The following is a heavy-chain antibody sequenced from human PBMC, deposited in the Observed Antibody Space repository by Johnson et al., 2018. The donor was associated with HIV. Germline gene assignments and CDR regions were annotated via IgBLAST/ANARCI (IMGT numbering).Heavy chain of an antibody. CDR2: ISWNSGSI. CDR3: ARDRRNYYDSSGYADYDAFDI. J-gene: IGHJ3*02. Sequence: VQLVESGGGVVRPGGSLRLSCAASGLTFTNYAMNWVRQAPGKGLEWVSGISWNSGSIGYADSVKGRFTISRDNARNSLYLQMNSLRAEDTAFYYCARDRRNYYDSSGYADYDAFDIWGQGTMVTVSS. CDR1: GLTFTNYA. D-gene: IGHD3-22*01. V-gene: IGHV3-9*01.